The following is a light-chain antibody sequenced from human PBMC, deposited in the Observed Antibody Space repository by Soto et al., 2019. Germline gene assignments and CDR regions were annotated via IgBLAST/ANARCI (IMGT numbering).Light chain of an antibody. CDR1: QRINRA. Sequence: EIVMTQSPDTLSVSPGEGATLSCRASQRINRAVAWYQQKPGQGPRLLIYGASTRASGIPVRFSGSGSGADFTLTISSLQSEDFAVYFCQQYNNWPMYTFGQGTKVDIK. CDR3: QQYNNWPMYT. J-gene: IGKJ2*01. CDR2: GAS. V-gene: IGKV3-15*01.